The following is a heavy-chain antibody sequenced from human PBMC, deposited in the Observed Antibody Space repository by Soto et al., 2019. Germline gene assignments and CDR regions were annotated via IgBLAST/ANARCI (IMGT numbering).Heavy chain of an antibody. CDR1: GGSFSGYY. CDR2: INHSGST. V-gene: IGHV4-34*01. D-gene: IGHD4-17*01. CDR3: ARGLMEKYGAYSRFDY. J-gene: IGHJ4*02. Sequence: LSLTCAVYGGSFSGYYWSWIRQPPGKGLEWIGEINHSGSTNYNPSLKSRVTISVDTSKNQFSLKLSSVTAADTAVYYCARGLMEKYGAYSRFDYWGQGTLVTVS.